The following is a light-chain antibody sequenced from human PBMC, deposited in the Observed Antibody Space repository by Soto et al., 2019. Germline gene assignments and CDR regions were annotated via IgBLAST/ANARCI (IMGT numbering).Light chain of an antibody. CDR3: QQYGSSPYT. V-gene: IGKV3D-20*01. Sequence: EIVLTQSPGTLSLSPGERATLSCGASQSVSFNYLAWYQQKVGLAPRLLIYDASRRGTGTPDRFSGSGSGTDFTLTISRLEPEDFAVYVCQQYGSSPYTFGRGTNLEIK. J-gene: IGKJ2*01. CDR1: QSVSFNY. CDR2: DAS.